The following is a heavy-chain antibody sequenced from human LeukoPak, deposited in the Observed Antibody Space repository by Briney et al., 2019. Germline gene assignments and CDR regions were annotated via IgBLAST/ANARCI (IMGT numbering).Heavy chain of an antibody. Sequence: PWGSLRLSCAASGFTFSNYWMRWVRQAPGKGLVWISHISSDGSSTNYAESVKGRFTISRDNSKNTLYLQMNSLRAEDTAVYYCAKDRTYIAVTGRASNWFDPWGQGTLVTVSS. J-gene: IGHJ5*02. CDR1: GFTFSNYW. CDR2: ISSDGSST. V-gene: IGHV3-74*01. CDR3: AKDRTYIAVTGRASNWFDP. D-gene: IGHD6-19*01.